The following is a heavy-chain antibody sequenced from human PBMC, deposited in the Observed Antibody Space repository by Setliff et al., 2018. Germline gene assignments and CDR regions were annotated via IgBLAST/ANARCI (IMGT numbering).Heavy chain of an antibody. CDR2: INQDGSVK. V-gene: IGHV3-7*03. D-gene: IGHD6-19*01. CDR1: GFTFSNNY. J-gene: IGHJ4*02. Sequence: PGGSLRLSCAASGFTFSNNYMSWVRQAPGKGLEWVANINQDGSVKYYVDSVKGRFTISRDNAKNSVYLQMNSLRAEDTAVYYCVRDGQWLVPHYWGQGTLVTVS. CDR3: VRDGQWLVPHY.